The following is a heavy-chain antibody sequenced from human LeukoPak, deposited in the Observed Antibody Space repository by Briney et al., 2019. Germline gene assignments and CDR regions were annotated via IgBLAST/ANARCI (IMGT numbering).Heavy chain of an antibody. V-gene: IGHV3-64*01. CDR1: GFTFSSYA. J-gene: IGHJ6*03. CDR3: ARYSGYDPYYYYYMDV. Sequence: GGSLRLSCAASGFTFSSYATHWVRQAPGKGLEYVSAISSNGGSTYYANSVKGRFTISRDNSKNTLYLQMGSLRAEDMAVYYCARYSGYDPYYYYYMDVWGKGTTVTVSS. D-gene: IGHD5-12*01. CDR2: ISSNGGST.